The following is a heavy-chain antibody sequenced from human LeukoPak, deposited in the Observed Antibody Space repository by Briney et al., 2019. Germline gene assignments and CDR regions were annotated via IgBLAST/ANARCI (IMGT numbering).Heavy chain of an antibody. CDR1: GFTFSNYA. CDR3: AKEVMGATTFDY. J-gene: IGHJ4*02. CDR2: ISGSGVNT. Sequence: GGSLRLSCAASGFTFSNYAMNWVRQAPGKGLEWVAVISGSGVNTYYADSVQGRFTISRDNSKNTLYLQVNSLRAEDTAVYYCAKEVMGATTFDYWGQGTLVTVSS. D-gene: IGHD1-26*01. V-gene: IGHV3-23*01.